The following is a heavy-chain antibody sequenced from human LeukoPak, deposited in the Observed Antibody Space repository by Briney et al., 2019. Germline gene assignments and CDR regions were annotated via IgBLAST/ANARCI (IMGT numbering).Heavy chain of an antibody. J-gene: IGHJ4*02. D-gene: IGHD6-6*01. Sequence: SETLSLTCGVSGYSISSSYYWGWIRQPPGKGLEWIGSIYHSGSTYYNPSLKSRVTISVDTSKNQFSLKLSSVTAADTAVYYCARRGGAARSYYFDYWGQGTLVTVSS. V-gene: IGHV4-38-2*01. CDR1: GYSISSSYY. CDR2: IYHSGST. CDR3: ARRGGAARSYYFDY.